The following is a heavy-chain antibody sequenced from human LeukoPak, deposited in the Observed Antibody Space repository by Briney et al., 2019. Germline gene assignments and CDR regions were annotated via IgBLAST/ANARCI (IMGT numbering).Heavy chain of an antibody. CDR3: AKDVVLMVYAFDY. J-gene: IGHJ4*02. CDR2: IRYDGSNK. Sequence: GGSLRLSCAASGFTFSSYGMHWVRQAPGNGLEWVAFIRYDGSNKYYADSVKGRFTICRDNSKNTLYLQMNSLRAEDTAVYYCAKDVVLMVYAFDYWGQGTLVTVSS. D-gene: IGHD2-8*01. V-gene: IGHV3-30*02. CDR1: GFTFSSYG.